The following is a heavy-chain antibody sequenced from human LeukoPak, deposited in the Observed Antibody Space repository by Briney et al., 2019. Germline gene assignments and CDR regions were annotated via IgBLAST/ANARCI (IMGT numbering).Heavy chain of an antibody. Sequence: GGSLRLSCVASGLTLSGNWMTWVRQAPGKGLEWVANINADGSEKYYLDSVKGRFTISRDNAKNSLALQMNSLRAEDTAVYYCVRGKLYSGAYWGQGTLVTVSS. J-gene: IGHJ4*02. V-gene: IGHV3-7*01. D-gene: IGHD5-12*01. CDR1: GLTLSGNW. CDR2: INADGSEK. CDR3: VRGKLYSGAY.